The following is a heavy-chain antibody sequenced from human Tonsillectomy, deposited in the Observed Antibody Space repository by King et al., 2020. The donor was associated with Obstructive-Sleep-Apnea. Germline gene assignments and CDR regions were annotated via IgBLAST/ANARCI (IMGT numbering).Heavy chain of an antibody. V-gene: IGHV4-59*01. CDR2: IYYSGST. CDR1: GGSISSYY. J-gene: IGHJ5*02. Sequence: VQLQESGPGLVKPSETLSLTCSVSGGSISSYYWSWIRQPPGKGLEGIGYIYYSGSTNYNPSLTSRVTISGDTSKNQFSLKLSSVSAADTAVYFCARGPSAYGEDGSWGPGALVTVSS. CDR3: ARGPSAYGEDGS. D-gene: IGHD5-24*01.